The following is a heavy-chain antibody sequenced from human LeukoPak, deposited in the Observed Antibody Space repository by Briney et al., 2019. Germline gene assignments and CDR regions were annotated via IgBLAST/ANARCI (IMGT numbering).Heavy chain of an antibody. Sequence: VASVKASCKASGYTFTSYYMHWVRQAPGQGLEWMGIINPSGGSTSYAQKFQGRVTMTRDMSTSTVYMELSSLRSEDTAVYYCARSYNWNYQDHDAFDIWGQGTMVTVSS. CDR2: INPSGGST. CDR1: GYTFTSYY. J-gene: IGHJ3*02. V-gene: IGHV1-46*01. D-gene: IGHD1-7*01. CDR3: ARSYNWNYQDHDAFDI.